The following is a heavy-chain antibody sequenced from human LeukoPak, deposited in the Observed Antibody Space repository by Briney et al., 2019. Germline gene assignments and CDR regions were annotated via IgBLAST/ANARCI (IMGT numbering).Heavy chain of an antibody. Sequence: GGSLRLSCAASGFTFSSYSMNWVRQAPGKGLEWVSSISSSSSYIYYADSVKGRFTISRDNAKNSLYLQINSLRAEDTAVYYCLVRGSGGFDYWGQGTLVTVSS. V-gene: IGHV3-21*01. J-gene: IGHJ4*02. CDR3: LVRGSGGFDY. CDR2: ISSSSSYI. D-gene: IGHD3-10*01. CDR1: GFTFSSYS.